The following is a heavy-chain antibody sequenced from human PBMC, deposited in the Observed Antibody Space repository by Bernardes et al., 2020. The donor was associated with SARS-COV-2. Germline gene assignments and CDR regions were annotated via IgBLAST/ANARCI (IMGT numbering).Heavy chain of an antibody. D-gene: IGHD3-3*01. CDR2: IYWDDDK. V-gene: IGHV2-5*02. Sequence: PTQTLTLPYTFSVFSLSTSGVGVGWIRQPPGKALEWLALIYWDDDKRYSPSLKSRLTITKDTSKNQVVLTMTNMDPVDTATYYCAHRPGGFWSGTFDPWGQGTLVTVSS. CDR3: AHRPGGFWSGTFDP. J-gene: IGHJ5*02. CDR1: VFSLSTSGVG.